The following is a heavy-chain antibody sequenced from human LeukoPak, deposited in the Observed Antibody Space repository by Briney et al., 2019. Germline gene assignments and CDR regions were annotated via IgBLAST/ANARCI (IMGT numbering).Heavy chain of an antibody. CDR3: VSRFADY. D-gene: IGHD3-3*01. V-gene: IGHV3-74*01. Sequence: GGCLRLSCAASGFTFSNYWMQWVRHPPGKGLVWVSRIKTDGSSTSYADSVKGRFTISRDNAKNTLYLQMNSLRAEDTAVYYCVSRFADYWGQGTLVTVSS. CDR2: IKTDGSST. CDR1: GFTFSNYW. J-gene: IGHJ4*02.